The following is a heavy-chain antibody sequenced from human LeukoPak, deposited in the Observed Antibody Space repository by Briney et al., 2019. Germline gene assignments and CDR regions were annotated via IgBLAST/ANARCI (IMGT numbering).Heavy chain of an antibody. D-gene: IGHD3-3*01. CDR1: GFTFSSYG. J-gene: IGHJ4*02. Sequence: GGSLRLSCAASGFTFSSYGMHWVRQAPGKGLEWVAVISYDGSNKYYADSVKGRFTISRDNAKNTLYLQMNSLRAEDTAVYYCARGPLRYWGQGTLVTVSS. V-gene: IGHV3-30*03. CDR2: ISYDGSNK. CDR3: ARGPLRY.